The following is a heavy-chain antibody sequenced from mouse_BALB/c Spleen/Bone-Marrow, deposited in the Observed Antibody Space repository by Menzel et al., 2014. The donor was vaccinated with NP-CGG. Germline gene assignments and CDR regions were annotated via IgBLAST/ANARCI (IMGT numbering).Heavy chain of an antibody. D-gene: IGHD6-2*01. CDR3: ARGSPY. V-gene: IGHV1S81*02. J-gene: IGHJ3*01. CDR2: INPGNGGT. CDR1: GYTFTNYY. Sequence: QVTLNVSGAELVKPGASVKLSCKTSGYTFTNYYIYWVKQRPGQGLEWIGEINPGNGGTNFNERFKSKATLTIDKSSTTAYILLTSLTSEDSAVYYCARGSPYWGQGTLVTVSA.